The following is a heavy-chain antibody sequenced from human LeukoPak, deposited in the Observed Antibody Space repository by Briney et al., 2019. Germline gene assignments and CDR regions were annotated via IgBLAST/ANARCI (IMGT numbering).Heavy chain of an antibody. V-gene: IGHV4-4*07. D-gene: IGHD4-17*01. J-gene: IGHJ6*02. CDR3: ARVRTHYNYYGMDV. CDR1: GGSISSYY. CDR2: IYTSGST. Sequence: PSETLSLTCTVSGGSISSYYRSWIRQPAGKGLEWIGRIYTSGSTNYNPSLKSRVTMSVDTSKNQFSLKLSSVTAADTAVYYCARVRTHYNYYGMDVWGQGTTVTVSS.